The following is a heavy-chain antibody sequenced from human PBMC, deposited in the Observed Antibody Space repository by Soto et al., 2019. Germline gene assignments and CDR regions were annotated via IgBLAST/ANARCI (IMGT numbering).Heavy chain of an antibody. CDR3: ARVERGTATTVMDAFDI. J-gene: IGHJ3*02. CDR2: MSHGGGT. CDR1: GGFVSSGSYY. V-gene: IGHV4-34*01. Sequence: QVQLQQWGAGLLKTSETLSLTCAVYGGFVSSGSYYWSWIRQPPGKGLEWIGEMSHGGGTHFSPSLQSRVTISVDTSKNQFSLKISSVTAAETALYYCARVERGTATTVMDAFDIWGPGKMVTVSS. D-gene: IGHD1-1*01.